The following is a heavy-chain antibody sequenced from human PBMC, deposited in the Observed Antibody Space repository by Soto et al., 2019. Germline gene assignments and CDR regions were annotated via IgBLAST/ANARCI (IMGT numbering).Heavy chain of an antibody. D-gene: IGHD3-10*01. V-gene: IGHV3-33*01. CDR2: IWYDGSNK. Sequence: GGSLRLSCAASGFTFSSYGMHWVRQAPGKGLEWVAVIWYDGSNKYYADSVKGRFTISRDNSKNTLYLQMNSLRAEDTAVYYCARVRTVRGVISYYYYGMDVWGQGTTVTVSS. J-gene: IGHJ6*02. CDR1: GFTFSSYG. CDR3: ARVRTVRGVISYYYYGMDV.